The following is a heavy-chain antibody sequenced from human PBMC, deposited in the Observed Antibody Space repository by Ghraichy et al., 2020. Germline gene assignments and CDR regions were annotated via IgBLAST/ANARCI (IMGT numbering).Heavy chain of an antibody. CDR3: ARHRTYTAMANFDY. J-gene: IGHJ4*02. CDR2: IYYSGST. Sequence: SETLSLTCTVSGGSISSSSYYWGWIRQPPGKGLEWIGSIYYSGSTYYNPSLKSRVTISVDTSKNQFSLKLSSVTAADTAVYYCARHRTYTAMANFDYWGQGTLVTVSS. V-gene: IGHV4-39*07. CDR1: GGSISSSSYY. D-gene: IGHD5-18*01.